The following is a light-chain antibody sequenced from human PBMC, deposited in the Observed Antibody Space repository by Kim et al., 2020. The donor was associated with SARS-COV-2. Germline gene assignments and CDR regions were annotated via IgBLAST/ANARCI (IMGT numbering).Light chain of an antibody. V-gene: IGKV3-20*01. CDR3: QQYGSSPIT. CDR2: AAS. J-gene: IGKJ1*01. CDR1: QSVNSNY. Sequence: SPGERATLSCRASQSVNSNYLAWYQQRPGQAPGLLIYAASSRATGIPDRFSGSGSGTDFTLSISRLEAGGLAVYCCQQYGSSPITFGQGTKVEIK.